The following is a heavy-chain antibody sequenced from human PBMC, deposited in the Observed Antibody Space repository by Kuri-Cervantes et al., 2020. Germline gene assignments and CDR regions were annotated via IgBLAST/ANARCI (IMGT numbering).Heavy chain of an antibody. CDR3: ASPWAATMVRGYGMDV. Sequence: GGSLRLSCAASGFTFSSYWMSWVRQAPGKGLEWVAVISYDGSNKYYADSVKGRFTISRDNSKNTLYLQMNSLRAEDTAVYYCASPWAATMVRGYGMDVWGQGTTVTVSS. D-gene: IGHD3-10*01. J-gene: IGHJ6*02. V-gene: IGHV3-30*03. CDR1: GFTFSSYW. CDR2: ISYDGSNK.